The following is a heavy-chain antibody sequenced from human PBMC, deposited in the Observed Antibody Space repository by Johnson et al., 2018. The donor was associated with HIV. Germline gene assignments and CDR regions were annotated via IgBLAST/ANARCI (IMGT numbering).Heavy chain of an antibody. Sequence: VQLVESGGGLVQPGGSLRLSCAASGFTVSSNYMSWVRQAPGKGLEWVSVIYSGGSTYYADSVKGRFTISRDNSKNTLYLQMNILRAEDTAVYYCMLRTHEEKAFDIWGQGTMVTVSS. CDR1: GFTVSSNY. D-gene: IGHD2-8*01. CDR2: IYSGGST. V-gene: IGHV3-66*01. CDR3: MLRTHEEKAFDI. J-gene: IGHJ3*02.